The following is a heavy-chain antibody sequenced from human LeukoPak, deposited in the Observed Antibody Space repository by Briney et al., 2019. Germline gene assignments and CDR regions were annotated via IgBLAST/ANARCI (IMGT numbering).Heavy chain of an antibody. V-gene: IGHV1-8*03. CDR1: GYTFTGYY. Sequence: ASVKVSCKASGYTFTGYYMHWVRQATGQGLEWMGWMNPNSGNTGYAQKFQGRVTITRNTSISTAYMELSSLRSEDTAVYYCARGWRRSFDPWGQGTLVTVSS. CDR2: MNPNSGNT. D-gene: IGHD1-1*01. CDR3: ARGWRRSFDP. J-gene: IGHJ5*02.